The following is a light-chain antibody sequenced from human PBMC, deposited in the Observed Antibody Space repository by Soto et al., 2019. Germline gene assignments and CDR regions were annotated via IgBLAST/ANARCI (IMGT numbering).Light chain of an antibody. V-gene: IGKV3-11*01. CDR2: DAS. CDR3: LQRSDWPPIT. Sequence: EIVLTQSPDTLSLSPGDRATLSCRASQSIGSYLAWYQQKPGQAPRLLIYDASNRPTGIPARFSGGGSGTDFTLPISSLEPEDFSVYYCLQRSDWPPITFGQGTRLDSK. CDR1: QSIGSY. J-gene: IGKJ5*01.